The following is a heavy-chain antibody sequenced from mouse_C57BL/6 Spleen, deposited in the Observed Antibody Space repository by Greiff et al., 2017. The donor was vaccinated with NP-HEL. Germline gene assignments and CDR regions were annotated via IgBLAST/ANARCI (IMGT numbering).Heavy chain of an antibody. CDR1: GFTFTDYY. CDR2: IRNKANGYTT. Sequence: EVKLMESGGGLVQPGGSLSLSCAASGFTFTDYYMSWVRQPPGKALEWLVFIRNKANGYTTESSASVKGRFTISRDNSQSILYLQMNALRAEDRATYYCARSDYGSSSFAYWGQGTLVTVSA. V-gene: IGHV7-3*01. CDR3: ARSDYGSSSFAY. J-gene: IGHJ3*01. D-gene: IGHD1-1*01.